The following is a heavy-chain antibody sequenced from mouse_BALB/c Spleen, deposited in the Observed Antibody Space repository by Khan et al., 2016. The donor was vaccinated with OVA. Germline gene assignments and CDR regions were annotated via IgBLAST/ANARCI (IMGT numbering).Heavy chain of an antibody. D-gene: IGHD2-1*01. CDR1: GFSLTSYG. CDR2: IWTGGST. J-gene: IGHJ1*01. V-gene: IGHV2-9*02. CDR3: ARYYCNYAWYFDV. Sequence: VQLVESGPGLVAPSQSLSITCTVSGFSLTSYGVHWVRQPPGKGLEWLGVIWTGGSTNYNSALMSRLSISKDNSKSQVFLKMNSLQTDDTAMYXCARYYCNYAWYFDVWGAGTTVTVSS.